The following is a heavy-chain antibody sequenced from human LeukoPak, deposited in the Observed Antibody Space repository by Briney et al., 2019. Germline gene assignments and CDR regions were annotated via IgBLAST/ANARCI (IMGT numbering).Heavy chain of an antibody. CDR1: GGSISSYY. V-gene: IGHV4-59*01. Sequence: SETLSLTCTVSGGSISSYYWSWIRQPPGKRLEWIGYTYYSGTTNYNPSLKSRVTISVDTSKNQFSLKLSSVTAADTAVYYCARGVYIAAAQYAYWGQGALVTVSS. J-gene: IGHJ4*02. D-gene: IGHD6-13*01. CDR3: ARGVYIAAAQYAY. CDR2: TYYSGTT.